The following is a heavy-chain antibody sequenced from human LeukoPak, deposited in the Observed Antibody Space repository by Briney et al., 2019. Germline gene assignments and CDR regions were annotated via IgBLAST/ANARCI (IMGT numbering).Heavy chain of an antibody. D-gene: IGHD6-19*01. CDR3: ARQRGSGCLDY. CDR1: GFTFSDYY. J-gene: IGHJ4*02. Sequence: GGSLRLSCAASGFTFSDYYMSWIRQAPGKGLGWVANIKQDGSETYYVDSVKGRFTISRDNAKNSLSLQMNSLRAEDTAVYYCARQRGSGCLDYWGQGTLVTVSS. CDR2: IKQDGSET. V-gene: IGHV3-7*01.